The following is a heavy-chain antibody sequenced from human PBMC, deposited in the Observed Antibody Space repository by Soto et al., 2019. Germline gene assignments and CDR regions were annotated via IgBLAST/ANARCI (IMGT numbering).Heavy chain of an antibody. CDR2: ISSSGGST. Sequence: EVQLLESGGGLVQPGGSLRLSCAASGFTFSSYTMSWVRQGPGKGLEWVSGISSSGGSTVYADSVKGRFTISSDNFKNTLYLQMNRRRAEDTAVYYCAKGGGDYWGQGTPVSVPS. CDR3: AKGGGDY. CDR1: GFTFSSYT. D-gene: IGHD3-10*01. V-gene: IGHV3-23*01. J-gene: IGHJ4*02.